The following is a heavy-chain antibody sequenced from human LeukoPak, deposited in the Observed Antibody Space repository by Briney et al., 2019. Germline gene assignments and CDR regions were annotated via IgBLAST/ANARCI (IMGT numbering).Heavy chain of an antibody. Sequence: PGGSLRLSCAASGFTFSSYAMSWVRQAPGKGLEWVSAISGSGGSTYYADSVKGRFTISRGNSKNTLYLQMNSLRAEDTAVYYCAKHDMIVVAQHDYWGQGTLVTVSS. CDR3: AKHDMIVVAQHDY. J-gene: IGHJ4*02. CDR1: GFTFSSYA. CDR2: ISGSGGST. V-gene: IGHV3-23*01. D-gene: IGHD3-22*01.